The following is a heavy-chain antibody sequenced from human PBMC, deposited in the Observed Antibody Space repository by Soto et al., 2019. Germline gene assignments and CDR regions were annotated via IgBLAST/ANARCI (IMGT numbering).Heavy chain of an antibody. V-gene: IGHV3-23*01. Sequence: GGSLGLSCAASGFTFSSYAMSWVRQAPGKGLEWVSAISGSGGSTYYADSVKGRFTISRDNSKNTLYLQMNSLRAEDTAVYYCAKLKGRYCTNGVTDWGQGTLVTVSS. CDR2: ISGSGGST. D-gene: IGHD2-8*01. CDR3: AKLKGRYCTNGVTD. CDR1: GFTFSSYA. J-gene: IGHJ4*02.